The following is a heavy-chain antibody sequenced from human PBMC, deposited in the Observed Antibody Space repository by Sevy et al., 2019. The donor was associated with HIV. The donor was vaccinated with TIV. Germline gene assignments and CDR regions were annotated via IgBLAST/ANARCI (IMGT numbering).Heavy chain of an antibody. J-gene: IGHJ4*02. CDR3: ARTYYDFWSGYKGGDY. D-gene: IGHD3-3*01. V-gene: IGHV3-21*01. CDR2: ISSSSSYI. CDR1: GFTFSSYS. Sequence: GGSLRLSCAASGFTFSSYSMNWVRQAPGKGLEWVSSISSSSSYIYYADSVKGRFTTSRDNAKNSLYLQMNSLRAEDTAVYYCARTYYDFWSGYKGGDYWGQGTLVTVSS.